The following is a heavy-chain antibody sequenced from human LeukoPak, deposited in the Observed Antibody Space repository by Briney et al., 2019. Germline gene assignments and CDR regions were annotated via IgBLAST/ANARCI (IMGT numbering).Heavy chain of an antibody. V-gene: IGHV1-2*06. CDR3: ASRLSKLLWFGEFPLDY. D-gene: IGHD3-10*01. Sequence: ASVKVSCKASGYTFTGYYMHWVRQAPGQGLEWMGRINPNSGGTNYAQKFQGRVTTTRDTSISTAYMELRRLRSDDTAVYYCASRLSKLLWFGEFPLDYWVQGTLVTVSS. CDR1: GYTFTGYY. CDR2: INPNSGGT. J-gene: IGHJ4*02.